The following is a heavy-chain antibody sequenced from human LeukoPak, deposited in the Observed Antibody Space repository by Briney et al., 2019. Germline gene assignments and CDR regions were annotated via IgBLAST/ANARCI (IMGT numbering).Heavy chain of an antibody. D-gene: IGHD3-22*01. V-gene: IGHV3-30*02. Sequence: QPGGSLRLSCAASGFNFRSSGMHWVRQAPGKGLEWVAFIRYDGSNKYYADSVKGRFTISRDNSKNTLYLQMNSLRAEDTAVYYCAKDLYYYDSSGRNPNWFDPWGQGTLVTVSS. J-gene: IGHJ5*02. CDR1: GFNFRSSG. CDR2: IRYDGSNK. CDR3: AKDLYYYDSSGRNPNWFDP.